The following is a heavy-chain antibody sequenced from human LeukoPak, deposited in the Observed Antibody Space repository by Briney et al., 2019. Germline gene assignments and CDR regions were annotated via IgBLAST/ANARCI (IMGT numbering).Heavy chain of an antibody. D-gene: IGHD6-13*01. J-gene: IGHJ4*02. CDR2: LYSVGDT. CDR1: GFTFSSYA. CDR3: AGTKNIAAAGRLDY. Sequence: GGSLRLSCVASGFTFSSYAMTWVRQAPGKGLEWVSVLYSVGDTYYGDSVKGRFTISRDNSKNTLYLQMNSLRAEDTAVYYCAGTKNIAAAGRLDYWGQGTLVTVSS. V-gene: IGHV3-53*01.